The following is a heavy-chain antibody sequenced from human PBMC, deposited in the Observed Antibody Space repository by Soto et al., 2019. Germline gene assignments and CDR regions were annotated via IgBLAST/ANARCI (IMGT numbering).Heavy chain of an antibody. J-gene: IGHJ6*02. D-gene: IGHD1-26*01. Sequence: QVQLQQSRPGLVKPSETLSLMCTVSGGSITNYYWSWIRQSPAKGLEWIGYVSDSGSTKYNPSLKSRVTISVDTSKNQFCLKLTSVTAADTAVYYCARERVGHSAMDVWGQGTTVTVSS. V-gene: IGHV4-59*12. CDR1: GGSITNYY. CDR2: VSDSGST. CDR3: ARERVGHSAMDV.